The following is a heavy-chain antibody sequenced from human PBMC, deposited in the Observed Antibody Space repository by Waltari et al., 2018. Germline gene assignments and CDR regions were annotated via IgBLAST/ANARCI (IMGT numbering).Heavy chain of an antibody. Sequence: QVQLQESGLGLVKPSEDLSLPCTVSGYSISSGCWWGLTRQPPGKGREWIASIYYSGAIQYNPSRGSRATISADTSKNQFSLRLTSVTAADTAVYYCANNEWGLPVSWGQGTVVTVSS. V-gene: IGHV4-38-2*02. CDR3: ANNEWGLPVS. D-gene: IGHD1-26*01. CDR2: IYYSGAI. CDR1: GYSISSGCW. J-gene: IGHJ5*02.